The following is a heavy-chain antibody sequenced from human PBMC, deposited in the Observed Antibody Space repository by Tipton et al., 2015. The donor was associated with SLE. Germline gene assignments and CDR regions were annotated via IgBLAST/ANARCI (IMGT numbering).Heavy chain of an antibody. J-gene: IGHJ3*02. CDR2: IYYSGST. CDR3: ARGIFYYDSSSGPDAFDI. V-gene: IGHV4-59*01. D-gene: IGHD3-22*01. CDR1: GGSINSYY. Sequence: TLSLTCTVSGGSINSYYWSWIRQPPGKGLEWIGYIYYSGSTNYNPSLKSRVTISVDTSKNQFSLRLSSVTAADTAVYYCARGIFYYDSSSGPDAFDIWGQGAMVTVSS.